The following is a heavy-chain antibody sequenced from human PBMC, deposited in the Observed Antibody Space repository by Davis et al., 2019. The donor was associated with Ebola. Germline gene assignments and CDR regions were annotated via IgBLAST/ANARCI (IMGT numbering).Heavy chain of an antibody. CDR1: GGSFSGYF. D-gene: IGHD3-10*01. J-gene: IGHJ4*02. Sequence: GSLRLSCAVYGGSFSGYFWSWIRQTPGKGLEWIGEINHSGRTNYNPSLKSRVTISVDTSKNQFSLKLSSVTAADTAVYYCARALWYYSGDYFDYWGQGTLVTVSS. CDR3: ARALWYYSGDYFDY. V-gene: IGHV4-34*01. CDR2: INHSGRT.